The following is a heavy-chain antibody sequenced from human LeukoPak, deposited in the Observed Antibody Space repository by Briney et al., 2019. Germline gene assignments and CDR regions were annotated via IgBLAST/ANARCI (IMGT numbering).Heavy chain of an antibody. J-gene: IGHJ6*04. CDR2: ISSNGGST. Sequence: GGSLRLSCSASGFTFSSYAMHWVRQAPGQGLEYVSAISSNGGSTYYADSVKGRLTISRDNSKNTLYLQMSSLRAEDTAVYYCVKVGNCSSTSCLYYYYGMDVWGKGTTVTVSS. V-gene: IGHV3-64D*06. CDR1: GFTFSSYA. CDR3: VKVGNCSSTSCLYYYYGMDV. D-gene: IGHD2-2*01.